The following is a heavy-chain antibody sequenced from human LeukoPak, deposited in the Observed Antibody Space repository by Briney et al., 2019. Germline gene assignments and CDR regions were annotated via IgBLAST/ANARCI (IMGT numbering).Heavy chain of an antibody. Sequence: WVRQPPGKGLEWIGSIYYSGSTYYNPSLKSRVTISVDTSKNQFSLKLSSVTAADTAVYYCARARGGFWSGPSNWFDPWGQGTLVTVSS. V-gene: IGHV4-39*07. CDR2: IYYSGST. CDR3: ARARGGFWSGPSNWFDP. J-gene: IGHJ5*02. D-gene: IGHD3-3*01.